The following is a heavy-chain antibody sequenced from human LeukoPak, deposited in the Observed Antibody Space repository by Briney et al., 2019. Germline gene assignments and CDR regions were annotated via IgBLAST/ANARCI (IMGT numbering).Heavy chain of an antibody. CDR1: GFTFSGSA. D-gene: IGHD5-18*01. CDR3: TSGHSYGLGHYYYYGMDV. J-gene: IGHJ6*04. V-gene: IGHV3-73*01. CDR2: IRSKANSYAT. Sequence: QSGGSLRLSCAASGFTFSGSAMHWVRQASGKGLEWVGRIRSKANSYATAYAASVKGRFTISRDDSKNTAYLQMNSLKTEDTAVYYCTSGHSYGLGHYYYYGMDVWGKGTTVTVSS.